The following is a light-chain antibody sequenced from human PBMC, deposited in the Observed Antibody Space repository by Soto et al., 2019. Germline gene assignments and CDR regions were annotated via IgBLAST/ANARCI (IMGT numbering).Light chain of an antibody. J-gene: IGKJ1*01. CDR1: QSVSSN. CDR3: QHNYSYSEA. CDR2: GAS. V-gene: IGKV3-15*01. Sequence: VLTQSAATMFMFPGRAANLSSRASQSVSSNLAWYQQKPGQAPRLLIYGASTRDTGIPARFSGSRSGTEFTLTISSLQPDDFATYYCQHNYSYSEAFGQGTKVDIK.